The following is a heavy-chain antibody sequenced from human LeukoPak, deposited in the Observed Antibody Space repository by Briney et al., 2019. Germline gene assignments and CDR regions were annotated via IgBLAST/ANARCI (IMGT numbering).Heavy chain of an antibody. Sequence: PGGSLRLSCVASGFTFSSHIMNWVREAPGKGLEWVASISSGSDHIYYADSVKGRFTISRDNARNSLYLQMDSLRVEDTAVFYCAKGGWATQQHLDYWGQGTLVTVSS. V-gene: IGHV3-21*01. CDR2: ISSGSDHI. CDR1: GFTFSSHI. D-gene: IGHD2-15*01. J-gene: IGHJ4*02. CDR3: AKGGWATQQHLDY.